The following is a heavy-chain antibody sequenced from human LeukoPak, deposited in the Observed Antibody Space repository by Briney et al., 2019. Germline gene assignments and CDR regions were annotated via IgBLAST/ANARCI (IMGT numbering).Heavy chain of an antibody. D-gene: IGHD2-15*01. V-gene: IGHV3-23*01. J-gene: IGHJ5*02. CDR1: GFTFSSYV. CDR2: ISGSGGST. Sequence: GGSLRLSCAASGFTFSSYVMSWVRQAPGKGLEWVSAISGSGGSTYYADSVKGRFTISRDNSKNTLYLQVNSLRAEDTAVYYCASIVVVVAARFDPWGQGTLVTVSS. CDR3: ASIVVVVAARFDP.